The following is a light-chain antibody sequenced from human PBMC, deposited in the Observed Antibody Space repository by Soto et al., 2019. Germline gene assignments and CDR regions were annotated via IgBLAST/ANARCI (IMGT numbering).Light chain of an antibody. J-gene: IGLJ1*01. CDR3: SSHTSTITPPYV. Sequence: QSALTQPASVSGSPGQSIIISCIGTSSDVGAYDYVSWYQHHPGKAPKLMIYDVSNRPSGVSNRFSGSKSGNTASLTISGLQAEDEADYYCSSHTSTITPPYVFGPGTKLTVL. CDR1: SSDVGAYDY. CDR2: DVS. V-gene: IGLV2-14*03.